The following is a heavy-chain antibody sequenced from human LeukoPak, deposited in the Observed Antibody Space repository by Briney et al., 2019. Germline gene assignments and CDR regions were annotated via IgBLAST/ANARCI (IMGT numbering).Heavy chain of an antibody. J-gene: IGHJ5*02. D-gene: IGHD2-21*02. Sequence: PSETLSLTCTVSGGSISSYYWSWIRQPPGKGLEWIGYIYYSGRTNYNPSLKSRVTISEDTSKNQFSLKLSSVTAADTAVYYCARRYCGGDCYPGEFNWFDPWGQGTLVTVSS. V-gene: IGHV4-59*08. CDR1: GGSISSYY. CDR3: ARRYCGGDCYPGEFNWFDP. CDR2: IYYSGRT.